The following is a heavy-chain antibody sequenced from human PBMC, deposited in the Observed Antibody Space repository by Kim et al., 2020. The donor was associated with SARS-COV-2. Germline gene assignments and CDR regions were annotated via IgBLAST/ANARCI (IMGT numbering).Heavy chain of an antibody. CDR2: IYYSGST. J-gene: IGHJ5*02. CDR3: AGRNYYGSGTSS. Sequence: SETPSLTCTVSGGSINSGDYYWTWIRQPPGKGLEWLGYIYYSGSTYYNPALKSRLTISAHTSQNQFSLKVNSVTAADTAVYFCAGRNYYGSGTSSWGQGTLVTVSS. D-gene: IGHD3-10*01. CDR1: GGSINSGDYY. V-gene: IGHV4-30-4*01.